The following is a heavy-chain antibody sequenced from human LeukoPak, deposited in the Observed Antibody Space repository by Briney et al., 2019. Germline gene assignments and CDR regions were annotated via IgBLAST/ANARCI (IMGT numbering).Heavy chain of an antibody. V-gene: IGHV3-48*01. CDR2: ISSSSSTI. CDR1: GFTFSSYS. Sequence: QAGGSLRLFCAASGFTFSSYSMNWVRQALGKGLEWVSYISSSSSTIYYADSVKGRFTISRDNAKNSPYLQMNSLRAEDTAVYYCARDAIAAAGTWGQGTLVTVSS. J-gene: IGHJ4*02. CDR3: ARDAIAAAGT. D-gene: IGHD6-13*01.